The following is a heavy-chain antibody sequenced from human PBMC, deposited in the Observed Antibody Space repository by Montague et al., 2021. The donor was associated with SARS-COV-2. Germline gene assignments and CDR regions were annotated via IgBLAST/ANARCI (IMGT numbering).Heavy chain of an antibody. CDR3: ARGRQHFNMIVVVMTGGEYYFDY. D-gene: IGHD3-22*01. CDR1: GGSFSDYF. V-gene: IGHV4-34*01. CDR2: INHRGTS. Sequence: SETLSLTCAVYGGSFSDYFWTWIRQPPGKGPEWIGEINHRGTSNYNPSLKSRVSISVDTSKNQFSLYLGSVTAADTAVYYCARGRQHFNMIVVVMTGGEYYFDYWGQGTLVTVSS. J-gene: IGHJ4*02.